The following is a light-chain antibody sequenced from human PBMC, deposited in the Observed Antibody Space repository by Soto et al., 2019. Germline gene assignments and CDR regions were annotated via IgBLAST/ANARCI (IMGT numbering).Light chain of an antibody. CDR1: SGHSRYV. V-gene: IGLV4-69*01. CDR2: VSSDGSH. Sequence: QSVLTQSPSVSASLGASVKLTCTLSSGHSRYVIAWHQQQPEKGPRYLMKVSSDGSHNKGDGIPDRFSGSSSGAERYLTISSLQSEDEADYYCQTWGTGIRVFGGGTKLTVL. CDR3: QTWGTGIRV. J-gene: IGLJ3*02.